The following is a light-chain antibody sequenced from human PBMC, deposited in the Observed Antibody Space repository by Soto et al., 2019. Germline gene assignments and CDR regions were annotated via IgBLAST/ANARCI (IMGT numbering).Light chain of an antibody. J-gene: IGKJ1*01. CDR2: GAF. Sequence: EIVMTQSPVTLSVSPGERATLSCRASQSVRSNLAWYQQKPSQAPSLLIYGAFTRATGIPTRFSGTGSGTEFTPTISSLQSEDFALYYCQQYNDWPLTFGQGTKVDIK. V-gene: IGKV3-15*01. CDR1: QSVRSN. CDR3: QQYNDWPLT.